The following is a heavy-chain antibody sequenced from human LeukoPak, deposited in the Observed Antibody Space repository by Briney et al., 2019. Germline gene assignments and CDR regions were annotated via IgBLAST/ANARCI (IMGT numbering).Heavy chain of an antibody. CDR2: IIPIFGTA. J-gene: IGHJ4*02. CDR1: GGTFSSYA. V-gene: IGHV1-69*05. D-gene: IGHD6-13*01. Sequence: GASVKVSCKASGGTFSSYAISWVRQAPGQGLEWMGGIIPIFGTANYAQKFQGRVTITTDESTSTAYMELSSLRSEDTAVYYCARNGIAAVDALNFDYWGQGTLVTVSS. CDR3: ARNGIAAVDALNFDY.